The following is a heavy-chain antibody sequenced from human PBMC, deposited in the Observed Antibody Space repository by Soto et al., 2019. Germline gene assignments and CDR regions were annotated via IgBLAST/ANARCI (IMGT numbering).Heavy chain of an antibody. CDR3: ARAVYGSSGREFDY. V-gene: IGHV4-59*01. Sequence: PSETLSLTCTVSGGSISSYYWIWILQPPGKGLEWIGYIYYSGSTNYNPSLKSRVTISVDTSKNQFSLKLSSVTAADTAVYHCARAVYGSSGREFDYWGQGTLVTVSS. D-gene: IGHD3-10*01. CDR2: IYYSGST. J-gene: IGHJ4*02. CDR1: GGSISSYY.